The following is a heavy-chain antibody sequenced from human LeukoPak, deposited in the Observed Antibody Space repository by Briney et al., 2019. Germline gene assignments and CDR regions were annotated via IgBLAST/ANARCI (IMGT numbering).Heavy chain of an antibody. CDR2: IYPGDSDT. CDR1: GYSFTSYW. D-gene: IGHD6-19*01. V-gene: IGHV5-51*01. CDR3: ARGGYSSGWYPGYFQH. J-gene: IGHJ1*01. Sequence: GESLKISCQGSGYSFTSYWIGWVRQMPGKGLEWMGIIYPGDSDTRYSPSFQGQVTISADKSISTAYLQWSSLKASDTAMYYCARGGYSSGWYPGYFQHWGQDTLVTVSS.